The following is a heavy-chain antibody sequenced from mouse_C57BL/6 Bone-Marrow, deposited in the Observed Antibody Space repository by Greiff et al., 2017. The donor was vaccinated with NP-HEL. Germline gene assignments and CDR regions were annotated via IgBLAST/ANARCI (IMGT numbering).Heavy chain of an antibody. CDR1: GYTFTSYW. V-gene: IGHV1-64*01. J-gene: IGHJ2*01. Sequence: QVQLQQPGAELVKPGASVKLSCKASGYTFTSYWMHWVKQRPGQGLEWIGMIHPNSGSTNYNEKFKSKATLTVDKSSSTAYMQLSSLTSEDSAVYYCARKEGQLRVYYFDYWGQGTTLTVSS. CDR3: ARKEGQLRVYYFDY. CDR2: IHPNSGST. D-gene: IGHD3-2*02.